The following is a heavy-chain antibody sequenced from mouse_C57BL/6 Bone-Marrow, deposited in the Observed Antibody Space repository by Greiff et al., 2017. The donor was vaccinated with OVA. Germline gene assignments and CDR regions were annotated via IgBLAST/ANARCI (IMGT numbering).Heavy chain of an antibody. D-gene: IGHD2-4*01. V-gene: IGHV3-6*01. CDR2: ISYDGSN. CDR1: GYSITSGYY. CDR3: ARDDYEDFDY. Sequence: EVKVEESGPGLVKPSQSLSLTCSVTGYSITSGYYWNWIRQFPGNKLEWMGYISYDGSNNYNPSLKNRISITRDTSKNQFFLKLNSVTTEDTATYYCARDDYEDFDYWGQGTTLTVSS. J-gene: IGHJ2*01.